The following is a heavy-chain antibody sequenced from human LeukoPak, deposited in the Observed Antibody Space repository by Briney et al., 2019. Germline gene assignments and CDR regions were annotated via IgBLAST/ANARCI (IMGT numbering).Heavy chain of an antibody. CDR3: ARLGGYSYGDFDY. CDR2: IYYSGST. CDR1: GGSISGSSYY. Sequence: SETLSLTCTVSGGSISGSSYYWGWIRQPPGKGLEWIGSIYYSGSTYYNPSLKSRVTISVDTSKNQFPLKLSSVTAADTAVYYCARLGGYSYGDFDYWGQGTLVTVSS. J-gene: IGHJ4*02. D-gene: IGHD5-18*01. V-gene: IGHV4-39*01.